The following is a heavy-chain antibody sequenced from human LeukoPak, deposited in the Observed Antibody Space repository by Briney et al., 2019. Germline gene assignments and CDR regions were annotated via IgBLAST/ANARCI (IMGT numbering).Heavy chain of an antibody. V-gene: IGHV1-2*02. D-gene: IGHD3-16*01. CDR1: GYTFTGYY. J-gene: IGHJ5*02. CDR3: ASRLAWGSPINWLDP. CDR2: INPNSGDT. Sequence: ASVKVSCKASGYTFTGYYIHWVRQAPGQGVEWMGWINPNSGDTHYTQKFQERVSMTRDTSISTAYMELSRLRSDDTAVYYCASRLAWGSPINWLDPWGQGTPVTVSS.